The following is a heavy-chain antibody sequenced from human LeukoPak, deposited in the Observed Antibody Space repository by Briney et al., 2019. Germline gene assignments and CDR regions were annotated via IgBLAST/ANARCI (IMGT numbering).Heavy chain of an antibody. CDR1: GLTFSSYA. D-gene: IGHD3-10*01. J-gene: IGHJ3*01. CDR3: AKFRGLTFDNAFDX. CDR2: ISGSDGST. V-gene: IGHV3-23*01. Sequence: PGGSLRLSCAASGLTFSSYAMSWVRQAPGKGLEWVSAISGSDGSTYYADSVKGRFTISRDNSKSTLFLQVNSLRAEDTALYYCAKFRGLTFDNAFDXWGQXTMVTV.